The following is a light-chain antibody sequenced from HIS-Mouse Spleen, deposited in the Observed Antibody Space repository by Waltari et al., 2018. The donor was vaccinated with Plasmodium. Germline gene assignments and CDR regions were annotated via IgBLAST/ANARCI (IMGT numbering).Light chain of an antibody. Sequence: AIRMTQSPSSFSASTGDRVTITCRASQGISSYFAWYQQKPGKAPKLLIYAASTLQSGVPSRFSGSRSGTDFTLTISCLQSEDFATYYCRQYYSYPLTFGGGTKVEIK. CDR1: QGISSY. CDR3: RQYYSYPLT. V-gene: IGKV1-8*01. CDR2: AAS. J-gene: IGKJ4*01.